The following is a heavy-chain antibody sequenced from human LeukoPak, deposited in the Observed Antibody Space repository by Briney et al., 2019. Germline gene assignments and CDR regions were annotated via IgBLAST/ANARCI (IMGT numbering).Heavy chain of an antibody. CDR3: AALGYAIFGVGDDAFDI. D-gene: IGHD3-3*01. CDR2: IIVDSGKT. CDR1: GFTFSNSA. J-gene: IGHJ3*02. Sequence: SVKVSCKASGFTFSNSALQWVRQARGQGLEWIGWIIVDSGKTYDAKKFQGRVTITRDMSTTTAYLELSSLRSEDTAVYYCAALGYAIFGVGDDAFDIWGQGTMVTVPS. V-gene: IGHV1-58*01.